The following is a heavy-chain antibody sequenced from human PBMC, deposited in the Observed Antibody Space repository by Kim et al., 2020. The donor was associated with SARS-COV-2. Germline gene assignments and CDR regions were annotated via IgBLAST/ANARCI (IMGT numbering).Heavy chain of an antibody. CDR3: ARGDGSGWYLEYFDL. CDR1: GFNVSSNY. V-gene: IGHV3-53*01. J-gene: IGHJ2*01. CDR2: IYSGGST. Sequence: GGSLRLSCAASGFNVSSNYMSWVRQAPGKGLEWVSVIYSGGSTYYADSVKGRFTFSRDNSKNTLYLQMNSLRAEDTAVYYCARGDGSGWYLEYFDLWGRGTLVSVSS. D-gene: IGHD6-19*01.